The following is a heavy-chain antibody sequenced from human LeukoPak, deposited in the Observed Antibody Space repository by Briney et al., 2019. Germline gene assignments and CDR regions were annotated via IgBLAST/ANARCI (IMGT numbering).Heavy chain of an antibody. D-gene: IGHD1-26*01. CDR1: GYIFTVYY. J-gene: IGHJ4*02. V-gene: IGHV1-2*02. Sequence: ASVTVSCTASGYIFTVYYMHWVRQAPGQGLEGMGWINPNSGGTNFAQKFQGRVTMTRDTSISTAYMDLSRLRSDDTAVYYCARSRIGSQFDFWGQGTLVIVSS. CDR3: ARSRIGSQFDF. CDR2: INPNSGGT.